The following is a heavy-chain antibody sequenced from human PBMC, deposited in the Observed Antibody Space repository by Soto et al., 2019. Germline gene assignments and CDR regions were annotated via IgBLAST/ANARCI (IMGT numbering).Heavy chain of an antibody. V-gene: IGHV1-18*01. CDR2: ISAYNGNT. Sequence: ASVKVSCKASGYTFTSYGISWVRQAPGQGLEWMGWISAYNGNTNYAQKLQGRVTMTTDTSTSTAYMELRSLRSDDTAVYYCARLHDSSSWYWESDNWFDPWGQGTLVTVSS. CDR1: GYTFTSYG. J-gene: IGHJ5*02. D-gene: IGHD6-13*01. CDR3: ARLHDSSSWYWESDNWFDP.